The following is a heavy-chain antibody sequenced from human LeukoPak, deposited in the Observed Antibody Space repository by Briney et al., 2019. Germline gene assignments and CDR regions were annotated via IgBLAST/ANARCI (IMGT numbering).Heavy chain of an antibody. CDR1: ADSISTYY. D-gene: IGHD5-24*01. CDR3: ARGVGYNYRLYHFDY. V-gene: IGHV4-59*08. Sequence: SETLSLTCTVSADSISTYYWNWIRQSPGKGLEWIGYIYYSGRTIYNPSLKSRVTISVDTSKNQFSLKLSSVTAADTAVYYCARGVGYNYRLYHFDYWGQGTLVTVSS. J-gene: IGHJ4*02. CDR2: IYYSGRT.